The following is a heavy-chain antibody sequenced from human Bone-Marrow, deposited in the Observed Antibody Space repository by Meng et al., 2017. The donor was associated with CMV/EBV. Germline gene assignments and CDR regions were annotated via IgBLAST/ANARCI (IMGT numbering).Heavy chain of an antibody. V-gene: IGHV1-69*10. Sequence: SVKVSCKASGGTFSNYAISWVRQAPGQGLEWMGGIIPILGTANYAQKFQGTVTITADKSTSTAYMDRSSLRSEDTAVYYCARGGHFFSSLRFVGGMDVWGQGTTVTVPS. D-gene: IGHD2-2*01. CDR2: IIPILGTA. CDR3: ARGGHFFSSLRFVGGMDV. J-gene: IGHJ6*02. CDR1: GGTFSNYA.